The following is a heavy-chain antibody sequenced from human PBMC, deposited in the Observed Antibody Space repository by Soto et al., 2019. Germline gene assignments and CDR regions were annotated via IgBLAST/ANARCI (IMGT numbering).Heavy chain of an antibody. CDR2: TYYRSKWYN. V-gene: IGHV6-1*01. D-gene: IGHD2-21*01. CDR3: SLRMRSLTAADTAAYYCGRVVEGATRHTDLDS. J-gene: IGHJ5*01. Sequence: SQTLSLTCAISGDSVSSNSAAWNWIRQSPSRGLEWLGRTYYRSKWYNDYAVSVKSRITINPDTSKNQISLQLNSVTPEDTANNQVSLRMRSLTAADTAAYYCGRVVEGATRHTDLDSWGQGTLVTVSS. CDR1: GDSVSSNSAA.